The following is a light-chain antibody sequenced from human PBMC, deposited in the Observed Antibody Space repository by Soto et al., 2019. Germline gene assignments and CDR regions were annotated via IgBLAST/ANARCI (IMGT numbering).Light chain of an antibody. CDR2: EVS. CDR1: SSDVGAYNH. V-gene: IGLV2-14*01. CDR3: ASYTSSTSWV. J-gene: IGLJ3*02. Sequence: QSALTQPASVSGSPGQSITISCTGTSSDVGAYNHVSWYQQHPDKAPKLMIYEVSNRPSGLSNRFSGSKSGNTASLTISGLQAEYEADYYCASYTSSTSWVFGGGTKLTVL.